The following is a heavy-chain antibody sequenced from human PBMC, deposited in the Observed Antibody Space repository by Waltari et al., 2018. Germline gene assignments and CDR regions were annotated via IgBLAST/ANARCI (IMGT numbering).Heavy chain of an antibody. CDR2: IIPIFGTA. CDR1: GGTFSSYA. D-gene: IGHD6-19*01. CDR3: ARDGTIRGPSGWSY. Sequence: QVQLVQSGAEVKKPGSSVKVSCKASGGTFSSYAISWVRQAPGQGLEWMGGIIPIFGTANYAQKFQGRVTITADESTSTAYRELSSLRSEDTAVYYCARDGTIRGPSGWSYWGQGTLVTVSS. J-gene: IGHJ4*02. V-gene: IGHV1-69*13.